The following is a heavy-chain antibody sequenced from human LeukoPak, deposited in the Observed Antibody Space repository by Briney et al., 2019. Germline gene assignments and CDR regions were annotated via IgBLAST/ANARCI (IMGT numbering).Heavy chain of an antibody. CDR1: GGSISSGDYY. D-gene: IGHD3-10*01. V-gene: IGHV4-30-4*01. J-gene: IGHJ4*02. CDR3: ARDITDKDTMVRGVIDY. CDR2: IYYSGST. Sequence: PSQTLSLTCTVSGGSISSGDYYWSWIRQPPGKGLEWIGYIYYSGSTYYNPSLKSRVTISVDTSKNQSSLKLSSVTAADTAVYYCARDITDKDTMVRGVIDYWGQGTLVTVSS.